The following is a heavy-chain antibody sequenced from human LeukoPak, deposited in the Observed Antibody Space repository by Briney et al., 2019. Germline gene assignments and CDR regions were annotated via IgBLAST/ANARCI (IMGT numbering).Heavy chain of an antibody. CDR3: ARERGYYGSGSLNWFDP. Sequence: GRSLRLSCAASGFPFSNYAMHWVRQAPGKGLEWVSSISSSSSYIYYADSVKGRFTISRDNAKNSLYLQMNSLRAEDTAVYYYARERGYYGSGSLNWFDPWGQGTLVTVSS. J-gene: IGHJ5*02. CDR2: ISSSSSYI. CDR1: GFPFSNYA. D-gene: IGHD3-10*01. V-gene: IGHV3-21*01.